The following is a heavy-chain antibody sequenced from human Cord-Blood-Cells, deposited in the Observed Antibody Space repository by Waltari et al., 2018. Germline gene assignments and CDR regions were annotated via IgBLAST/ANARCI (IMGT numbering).Heavy chain of an antibody. J-gene: IGHJ3*02. CDR2: IRWNSGSI. CDR1: GFTFDDYA. V-gene: IGHV3-9*01. Sequence: EVQLVESGGGLVQPGRSLRLSCAASGFTFDDYAMHWVRQAPGKGLEWVSGIRWNSGSIGYAYAVKGLFTISRDNAKNSLYLQMNSLRAEDTALYYCAKETGDRAFDIWGQGTMVTVSS. D-gene: IGHD7-27*01. CDR3: AKETGDRAFDI.